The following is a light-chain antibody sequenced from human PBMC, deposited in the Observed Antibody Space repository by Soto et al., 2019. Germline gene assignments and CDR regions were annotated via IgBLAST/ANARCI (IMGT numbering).Light chain of an antibody. CDR2: QPS. CDR1: QSFSSR. J-gene: IGKJ4*01. V-gene: IGKV1-5*03. CDR3: QQYNSYPLT. Sequence: DIQMTQSPSTLSASIGDRVTITCRASQSFSSRLAWYQQKPGKAPQLLIHQPSSLESGVPSRFSGSGSETEFTLTIISLQPDEFASYYCQQYNSYPLTFGGATKVEIK.